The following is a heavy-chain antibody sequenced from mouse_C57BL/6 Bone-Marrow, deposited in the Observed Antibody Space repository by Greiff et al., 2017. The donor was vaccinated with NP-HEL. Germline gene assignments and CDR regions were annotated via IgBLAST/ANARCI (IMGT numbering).Heavy chain of an antibody. CDR3: ARKAYYGRSYEFAY. Sequence: QVQLQQPGAELVKPGASVNLSCKASGYTFTTYWMQWVKQRPGQGLEWIGEIDPSDSYTNYNQKFKGKATLTVDTSSSTANMQLSSLTSEDSAVYYCARKAYYGRSYEFAYWGQGTLVTVSA. CDR2: IDPSDSYT. CDR1: GYTFTTYW. V-gene: IGHV1-50*01. J-gene: IGHJ3*01. D-gene: IGHD1-1*01.